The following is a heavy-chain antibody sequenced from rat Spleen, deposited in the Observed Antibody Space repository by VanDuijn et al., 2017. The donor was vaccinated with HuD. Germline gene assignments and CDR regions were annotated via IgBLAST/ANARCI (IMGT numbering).Heavy chain of an antibody. CDR2: ISSGGST. CDR1: GFTLSRYH. Sequence: QVQLKESGPGLVQPSQTLSLICTVSGFTLSRYHVHWVRQPPGKGLEWIAAISSGGSTYYNSALKSRLSISKDTSKRQVFLKMNSLQTEDTATYYCASSLLGALFDYWGQGVMVTVSS. D-gene: IGHD1-12*01. CDR3: ASSLLGALFDY. J-gene: IGHJ2*01. V-gene: IGHV2S12*01.